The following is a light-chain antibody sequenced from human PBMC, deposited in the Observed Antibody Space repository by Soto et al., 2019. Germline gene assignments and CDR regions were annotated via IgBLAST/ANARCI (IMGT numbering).Light chain of an antibody. CDR1: QSVRNW. Sequence: IQMKPSPPTLVASVRARVTITFRASQSVRNWLAWYQQKPGRAPQLLIYDSSTLEPGVPSRFRGSGSGTEFTLTINGLQPDDFATYYCQQYDGYSPQTFGQGTKVDIK. V-gene: IGKV1-5*01. CDR2: DSS. J-gene: IGKJ1*01. CDR3: QQYDGYSPQT.